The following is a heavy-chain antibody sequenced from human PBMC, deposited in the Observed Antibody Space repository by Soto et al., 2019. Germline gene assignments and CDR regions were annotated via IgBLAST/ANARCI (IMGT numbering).Heavy chain of an antibody. CDR1: VYSFTSDD. V-gene: IGHV1-8*01. CDR2: INPKSGVT. J-gene: IGHJ5*02. Sequence: ASGNVSCKASVYSFTSDDINWVRQATGQWLELMGWINPKSGVTGXAQNFQGRAXLTMDASISTAXMELNXVRADDTAVYYCARAAASLDPWCQGTLVTVSS. D-gene: IGHD6-25*01. CDR3: ARAAASLDP.